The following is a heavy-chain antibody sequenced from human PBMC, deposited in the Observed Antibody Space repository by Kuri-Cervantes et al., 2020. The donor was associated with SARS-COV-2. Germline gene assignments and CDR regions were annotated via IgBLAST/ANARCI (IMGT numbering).Heavy chain of an antibody. J-gene: IGHJ4*02. CDR3: ARHGYSYGSLGY. CDR2: IYYSGRT. Sequence: SETLSLTCTVSGGSISSSSYYWGWIRPPPGKGLEWIGSIYYSGRTYYNPALKRLVTISVDTSKNQFSLKLSSVTAADTAVYYCARHGYSYGSLGYWGQGTLVTVSS. V-gene: IGHV4-39*01. CDR1: GGSISSSSYY. D-gene: IGHD5-18*01.